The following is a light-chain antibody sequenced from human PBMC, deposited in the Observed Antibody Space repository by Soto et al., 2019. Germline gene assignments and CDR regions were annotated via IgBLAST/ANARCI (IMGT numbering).Light chain of an antibody. CDR3: SQDTTSPFP. J-gene: IGKJ3*01. V-gene: IGKV3-20*01. Sequence: EIVLTQSPGTLSLSPGERATLYCRASQSVGSNYLAWYQQKPGQAPRVPIYGASSRATGIPDRFSGRGSGAELPLPISRLEPEDFAIDYFSQDTTSPFPFRPGTKVDIK. CDR1: QSVGSNY. CDR2: GAS.